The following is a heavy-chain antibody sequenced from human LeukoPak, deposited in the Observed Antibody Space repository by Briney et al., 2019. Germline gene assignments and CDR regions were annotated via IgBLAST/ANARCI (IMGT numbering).Heavy chain of an antibody. D-gene: IGHD1-14*01. CDR3: ARDRISINALDM. CDR2: ISHIGST. CDR1: GASISGHY. Sequence: SETLSLTCTVSGASISGHYLTWLRQPPGKGLEWIGYISHIGSTNYNPSLKSRVTISVDTSKNQFSLKLTSVTAADTAVYYCARDRISINALDMWGQGTKVTVSS. J-gene: IGHJ3*02. V-gene: IGHV4-59*11.